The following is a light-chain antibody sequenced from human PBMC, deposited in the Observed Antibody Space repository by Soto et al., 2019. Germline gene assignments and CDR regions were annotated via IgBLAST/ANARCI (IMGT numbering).Light chain of an antibody. CDR3: QQYNDWLT. J-gene: IGKJ4*01. V-gene: IGKV3-15*01. CDR1: QSVRSN. Sequence: EIVMTQSPATLSVSPGERATLSCRASQSVRSNLAWYQQKPGQAPRLLIHGASTRATGIPTRFSGSGSGTEFTLTISSLQSEDFVVYYCQQYNDWLTFGGGTKVEIK. CDR2: GAS.